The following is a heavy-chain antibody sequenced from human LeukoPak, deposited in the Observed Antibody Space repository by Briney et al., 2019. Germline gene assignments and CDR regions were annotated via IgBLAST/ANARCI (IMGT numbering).Heavy chain of an antibody. CDR2: ISYDGSNK. Sequence: GVSLRLSCAASGFTFSSYAMHWVRQAPGKGLEWVAVISYDGSNKYYADSVKGRFTISRDNSKNTLYLQMNSLRAEDTAVYYCARGGITFDYWGQGTLVTVSS. V-gene: IGHV3-30-3*01. CDR1: GFTFSSYA. J-gene: IGHJ4*02. CDR3: ARGGITFDY. D-gene: IGHD3-10*01.